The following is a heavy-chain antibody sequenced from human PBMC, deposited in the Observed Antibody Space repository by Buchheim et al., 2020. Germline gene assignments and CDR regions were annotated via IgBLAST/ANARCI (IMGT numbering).Heavy chain of an antibody. CDR2: ISYDGSNK. V-gene: IGHV3-30-3*01. J-gene: IGHJ4*02. Sequence: VQLVESGGGLVQPGGSLRLSCAASGFTFSSYAMHWVRQAPGKGLEWVAVISYDGSNKYYADSVKGRFTISRDNSKNTLYLQMNSLRAEDTAVYYCAREIAAAGLHFDYWGQGTL. D-gene: IGHD6-13*01. CDR3: AREIAAAGLHFDY. CDR1: GFTFSSYA.